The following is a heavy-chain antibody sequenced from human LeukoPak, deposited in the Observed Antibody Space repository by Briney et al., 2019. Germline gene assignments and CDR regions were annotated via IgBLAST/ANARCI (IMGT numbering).Heavy chain of an antibody. D-gene: IGHD1-7*01. Sequence: PGESLKISCMGSGYNFTNYWVGWVRQMSGKGLEWMGIIYPVDSDTSYSPSFQGQVTISADKSISTAYLQWSSLKASDTAIYYCARSYNWNYVYFDYWGQGTLVTVSS. V-gene: IGHV5-51*01. CDR1: GYNFTNYW. J-gene: IGHJ4*02. CDR3: ARSYNWNYVYFDY. CDR2: IYPVDSDT.